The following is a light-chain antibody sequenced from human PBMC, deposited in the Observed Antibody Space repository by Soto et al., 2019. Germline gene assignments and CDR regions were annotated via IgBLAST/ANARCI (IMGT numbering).Light chain of an antibody. Sequence: QSVLTQSPSASASLGASVKLTCTLSSGHSSYAIAWHQQQPEKGPRYLMKLNSDGSHSKGDGIPDRFSGSSSGAERYLTISSLQSEDEADYYCQTWDTGIQFGGGTKLTVL. CDR1: SGHSSYA. CDR3: QTWDTGIQ. J-gene: IGLJ2*01. CDR2: LNSDGSH. V-gene: IGLV4-69*01.